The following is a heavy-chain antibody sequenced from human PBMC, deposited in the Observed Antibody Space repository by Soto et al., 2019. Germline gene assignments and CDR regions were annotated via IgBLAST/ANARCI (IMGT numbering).Heavy chain of an antibody. Sequence: SETLSLTCTVSGGSISSGGYYWSWIRQHPGKGLEWIGYIYYSGSTYYNPSLKSRVTISVDTSKNQFSLKLSSVTAADTAVYYCARDSGTTVVSRYYYYGMDVWGQGTTVTVSS. V-gene: IGHV4-31*03. D-gene: IGHD4-17*01. CDR3: ARDSGTTVVSRYYYYGMDV. CDR2: IYYSGST. J-gene: IGHJ6*02. CDR1: GGSISSGGYY.